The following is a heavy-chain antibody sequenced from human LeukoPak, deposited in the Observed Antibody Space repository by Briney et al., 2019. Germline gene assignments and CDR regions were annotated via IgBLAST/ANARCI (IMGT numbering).Heavy chain of an antibody. V-gene: IGHV1-2*02. CDR2: VNTNSGGT. D-gene: IGHD4-23*01. CDR3: ERELGDFGGIRIPNYIDY. Sequence: ASVKVSCTASGYTFTGYYMHRVRQAPGQGLEWMGWVNTNSGGTNYVQKFQGRVTMTRDTPISTDYMELGRLRSEDTDLYYCERELGDFGGIRIPNYIDYWGEGTLVSVSS. CDR1: GYTFTGYY. J-gene: IGHJ4*02.